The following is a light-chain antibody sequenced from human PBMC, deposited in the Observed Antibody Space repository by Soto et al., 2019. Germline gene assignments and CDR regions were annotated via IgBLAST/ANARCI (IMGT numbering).Light chain of an antibody. CDR3: QSYDSSLSVV. CDR1: SSNIGAGYD. CDR2: GNS. V-gene: IGLV1-40*01. J-gene: IGLJ2*01. Sequence: QSVLTQPPSVSGAPGQRVTISCTGSSSNIGAGYDVHWYQQLPGTAPKLLIYGNSNRPSGVPDRCSGSKSGTSASLAITGLQAEDEADYYCQSYDSSLSVVCGGGTKLTVL.